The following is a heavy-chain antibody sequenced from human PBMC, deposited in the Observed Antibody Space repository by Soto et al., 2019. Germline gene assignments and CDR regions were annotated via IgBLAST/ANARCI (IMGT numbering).Heavy chain of an antibody. V-gene: IGHV3-48*04. Sequence: GGSLRLSCAASGFTFSSYSMNWVRQAPGKGLEWVSYISSSSSTIYYADSVKGRFTISRDNAKNSLYLQMNSLRAEDTAVYYCAISLPTNVGGWYFDYWGQGTLVTVSS. J-gene: IGHJ4*02. CDR3: AISLPTNVGGWYFDY. D-gene: IGHD6-19*01. CDR2: ISSSSSTI. CDR1: GFTFSSYS.